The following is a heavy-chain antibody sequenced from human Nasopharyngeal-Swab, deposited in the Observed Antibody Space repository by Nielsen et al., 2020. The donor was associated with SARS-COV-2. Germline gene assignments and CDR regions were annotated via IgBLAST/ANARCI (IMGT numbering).Heavy chain of an antibody. J-gene: IGHJ4*02. CDR3: AKDGGGWYTSGWYYFDY. D-gene: IGHD6-19*01. V-gene: IGHV3-23*01. CDR1: GFTFSRFG. CDR2: ISASGVTT. Sequence: GESLKISCAASGFTFSRFGMGWVRQAPGKGLEWVSAISASGVTTYYADYVKGRFTISRDTSKNTLYLQMNSLRADDTAVYYCAKDGGGWYTSGWYYFDYWGQGTLVTVSS.